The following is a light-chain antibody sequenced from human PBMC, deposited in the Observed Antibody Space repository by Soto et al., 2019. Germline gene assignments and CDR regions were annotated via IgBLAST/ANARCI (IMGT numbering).Light chain of an antibody. J-gene: IGKJ4*01. Sequence: EIVMTQSPATLSVSPGARATLSCRASQSVSSNLAWYQQKPGQTPRLLIYGASTRAAGIPARFSGSGSGTEFTLTITSLQSEEFAGYYGQHYYKHAPQLTFGEGTKVDIK. CDR2: GAS. CDR1: QSVSSN. CDR3: QHYYKHAPQLT. V-gene: IGKV3-15*01.